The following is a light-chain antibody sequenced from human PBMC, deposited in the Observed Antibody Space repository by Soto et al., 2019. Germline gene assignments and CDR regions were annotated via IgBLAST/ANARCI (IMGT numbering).Light chain of an antibody. Sequence: QSALTQPASVSGSPGQSITISCTGTSSDVGGYNYVSWYQQHPGKAPKLMIYEVSNRPSGVSNRFSGSMSGNTASLTISGLPAEDEADYYCSSYTSSSTRVFGTGTKLTVL. J-gene: IGLJ1*01. V-gene: IGLV2-14*01. CDR1: SSDVGGYNY. CDR3: SSYTSSSTRV. CDR2: EVS.